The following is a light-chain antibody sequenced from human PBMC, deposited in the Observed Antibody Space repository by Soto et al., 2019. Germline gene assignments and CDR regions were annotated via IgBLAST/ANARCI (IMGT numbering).Light chain of an antibody. J-gene: IGKJ1*01. CDR3: QQYGSSPWT. V-gene: IGKV3-20*01. Sequence: EIVLTQSPGTLSLSPGERATLSCRASQSVSSSYLAWYQQKPGQAPRPLTYGASSRAIGIPDRFSGSGSGTDFTLTISRLEPEDFAVYYCQQYGSSPWTFGQGTKVDI. CDR1: QSVSSSY. CDR2: GAS.